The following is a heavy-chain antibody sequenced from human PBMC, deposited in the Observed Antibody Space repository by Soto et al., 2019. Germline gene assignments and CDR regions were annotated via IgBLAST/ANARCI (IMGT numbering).Heavy chain of an antibody. V-gene: IGHV1-3*01. J-gene: IGHJ4*02. CDR1: GYTFSSYA. Sequence: QVQLVQSGAEVKKPGASVKVSCKASGYTFSSYAMHWVRQAPGQRLEWMGWINAGNGNTKYSQKFQGRVTITRDTSASTAYMELSSLRSEDTAVYYCARDLGWWPWDYWGQGTLVTVSS. CDR2: INAGNGNT. D-gene: IGHD2-15*01. CDR3: ARDLGWWPWDY.